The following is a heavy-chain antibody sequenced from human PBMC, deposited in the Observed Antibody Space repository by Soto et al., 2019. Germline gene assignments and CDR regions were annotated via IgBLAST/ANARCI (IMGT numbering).Heavy chain of an antibody. J-gene: IGHJ4*02. Sequence: SETLSLTCTVSGGSISSGDYYWSWIRQPPGKGLEWIGYIYYSGSTYYNPSLKSRVTISVDTSKNQFSLKLSSVTAADTAVYYCARDQGGTYSMRPTYWGQGTLVTVSS. D-gene: IGHD1-26*01. V-gene: IGHV4-30-4*01. CDR3: ARDQGGTYSMRPTY. CDR1: GGSISSGDYY. CDR2: IYYSGST.